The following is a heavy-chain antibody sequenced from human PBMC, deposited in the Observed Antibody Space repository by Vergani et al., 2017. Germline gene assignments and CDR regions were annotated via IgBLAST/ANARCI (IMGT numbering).Heavy chain of an antibody. CDR1: GGTFSSYT. V-gene: IGHV1-69*02. Sequence: QVQLVQSGAEVKKPGSSVKVSCKASGGTFSSYTISWVRQAPGQGLEWMGRIIPILGIANYAQKFQGRVTITADKSTSTAYMEVSSLRSEATAVYYCARGRVQSWRLSNYYYMGVWGKGTTVTVSS. CDR3: ARGRVQSWRLSNYYYMGV. D-gene: IGHD1-1*01. CDR2: IIPILGIA. J-gene: IGHJ6*03.